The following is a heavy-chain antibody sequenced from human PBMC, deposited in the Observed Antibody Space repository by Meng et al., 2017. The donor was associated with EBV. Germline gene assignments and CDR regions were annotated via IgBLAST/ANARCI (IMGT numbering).Heavy chain of an antibody. CDR2: IRSKAKSYAT. D-gene: IGHD2-2*01. CDR1: GFTFRGSA. V-gene: IGHV3-73*02. J-gene: IGHJ4*02. CDR3: TRMSSPLDY. Sequence: QWGESGGGLVQPGGSLKISCAASGFTFRGSAMHWVRQASGKGLEWVGRIRSKAKSYATAYAASVKGRFTISRDDSKNTAYLQMNSLKTEDTAVYYCTRMSSPLDYWGQGTLVTVSS.